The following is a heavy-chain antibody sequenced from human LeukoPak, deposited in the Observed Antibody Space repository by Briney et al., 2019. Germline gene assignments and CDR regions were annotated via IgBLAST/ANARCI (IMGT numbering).Heavy chain of an antibody. CDR3: ARAMILGAFDI. V-gene: IGHV3-48*01. Sequence: PGGSLRLSCAASGFTFSSYSMHWVRQAPGKGLEWASYISSSSSTIYYADSVKGRFTNSRDNAKNSLYLQMNSLRAEDTAVYYCARAMILGAFDIWGQGTMVTVSS. CDR1: GFTFSSYS. D-gene: IGHD3-22*01. J-gene: IGHJ3*02. CDR2: ISSSSSTI.